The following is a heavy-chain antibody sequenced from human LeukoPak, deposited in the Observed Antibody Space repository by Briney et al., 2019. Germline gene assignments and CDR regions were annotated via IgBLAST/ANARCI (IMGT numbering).Heavy chain of an antibody. CDR1: GGSIRGYY. V-gene: IGHV4-59*12. CDR3: ARDTLLGGLGYYYMDV. D-gene: IGHD3-16*01. J-gene: IGHJ6*03. Sequence: SETLSLTCTVSGGSIRGYYWSWIRQPPGKGLEWIGYIYSSGSTNYNPSLKSRVTMSVDTSKNQFSLKLSSVTAADTAVYYCARDTLLGGLGYYYMDVWGKGTTVTISS. CDR2: IYSSGST.